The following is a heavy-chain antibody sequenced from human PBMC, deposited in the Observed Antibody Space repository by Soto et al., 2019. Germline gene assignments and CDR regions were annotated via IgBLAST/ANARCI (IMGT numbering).Heavy chain of an antibody. J-gene: IGHJ5*02. CDR2: MNTNTNTT. D-gene: IGHD6-6*01. Sequence: ASVKVSCKASGDTFSNNDINWVRQAPGQGLEWIGCMNTNTNTTDSAEVFEGRVSLTWDTSISTAYMQLNSLKIDDTAVYYCAREVVETSSLWLDPWGQGTLVTVSS. V-gene: IGHV1-8*01. CDR1: GDTFSNND. CDR3: AREVVETSSLWLDP.